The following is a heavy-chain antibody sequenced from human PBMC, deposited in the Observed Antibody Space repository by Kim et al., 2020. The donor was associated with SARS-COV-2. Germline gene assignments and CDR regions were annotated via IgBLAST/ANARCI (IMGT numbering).Heavy chain of an antibody. D-gene: IGHD1-7*01. CDR1: GFSFFTSGMC. Sequence: SGPTLVKPTQTLTLTCTFSGFSFFTSGMCVSWIRQPPGKALEWLARIDWDDDKYYNTSLKTRLTISKDTSKNQVVLTMTNMDPVDTATYYCARLRGIGTTRSQSYHYYMDVWGKGTTVTVSS. V-gene: IGHV2-70*11. J-gene: IGHJ6*03. CDR3: ARLRGIGTTRSQSYHYYMDV. CDR2: IDWDDDK.